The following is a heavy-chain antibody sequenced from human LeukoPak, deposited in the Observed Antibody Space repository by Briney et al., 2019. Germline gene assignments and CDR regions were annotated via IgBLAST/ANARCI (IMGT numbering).Heavy chain of an antibody. V-gene: IGHV1-69*05. Sequence: SVKVSCKASGGTFSSYAISWVRQAPGQGLEWMGRIILIFGTANYAQKFQGRVTITTDESTSTAYMELSSLRSEDTAVYYCARESGITMVRGALDYWGQGTLVTVSS. CDR3: ARESGITMVRGALDY. CDR1: GGTFSSYA. D-gene: IGHD3-10*01. CDR2: IILIFGTA. J-gene: IGHJ4*02.